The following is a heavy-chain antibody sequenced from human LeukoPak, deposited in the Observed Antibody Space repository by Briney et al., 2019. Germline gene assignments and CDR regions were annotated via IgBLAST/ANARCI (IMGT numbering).Heavy chain of an antibody. J-gene: IGHJ4*02. V-gene: IGHV4-59*01. CDR1: SGSISSYY. CDR2: IYYSGST. CDR3: ARTNNPDFFDD. Sequence: SGPTLVKPSGTLSLTCTVSSGSISSYYCSWIRQPPGKGLEWIGYIYYSGSTNYNPSLKSRVTISVDTSRNQFSLKLNSVTAADTAVYYCARTNNPDFFDDWGQGTLVTVSS.